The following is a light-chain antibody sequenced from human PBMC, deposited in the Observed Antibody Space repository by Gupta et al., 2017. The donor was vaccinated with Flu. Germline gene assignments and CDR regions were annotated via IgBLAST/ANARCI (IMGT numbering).Light chain of an antibody. J-gene: IGKJ3*01. V-gene: IGKV3-15*01. CDR2: GAS. CDR1: QSVSSN. Sequence: EIVMMQSPATLSVSPGERATLSCRASQSVSSNLAWYQQKPGQAPRLLIYGASTRATGIPARFSGSGSGTEFTLTISSLQSEDFAVYYCQQYNNWPSTFGPGTKVDIK. CDR3: QQYNNWPST.